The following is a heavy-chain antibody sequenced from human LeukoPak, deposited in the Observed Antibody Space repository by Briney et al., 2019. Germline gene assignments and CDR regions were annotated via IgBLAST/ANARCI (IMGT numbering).Heavy chain of an antibody. J-gene: IGHJ4*02. V-gene: IGHV4-39*01. CDR1: GGSISSSSYY. Sequence: SETLSLTCTVSGGSISSSSYYWGWIRQPPGKGLEWIGSIYYSGSTYYNPSLKSRVTISVDTSKNQFSLKLNSVTAADTAVYYCARQKGYYFDYWGQGTLVTVSS. CDR2: IYYSGST. CDR3: ARQKGYYFDY.